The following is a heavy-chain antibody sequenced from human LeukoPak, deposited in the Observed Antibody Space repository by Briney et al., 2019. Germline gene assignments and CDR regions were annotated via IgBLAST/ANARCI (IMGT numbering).Heavy chain of an antibody. D-gene: IGHD2-2*01. CDR1: GGSISSSSYY. CDR2: IYYSGCT. Sequence: SETLSLTCTVSGGSISSSSYYWGWIRQPPGKGLEWIGSIYYSGCTYYNPSLKSRVTISVDTSKNQFSLKLGSVTAADTAVYYCARDRDVVVPAADGDYYYYYMDVWGKGTTVTVSS. J-gene: IGHJ6*03. CDR3: ARDRDVVVPAADGDYYYYYMDV. V-gene: IGHV4-39*02.